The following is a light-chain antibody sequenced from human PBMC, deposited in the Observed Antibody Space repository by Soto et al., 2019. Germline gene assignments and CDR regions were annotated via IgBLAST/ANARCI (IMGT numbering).Light chain of an antibody. CDR2: GAS. CDR3: QQYGSSPFT. CDR1: QSVSSSY. Sequence: EIVLTQSPGTLSLSPGERATLSCRASQSVSSSYLAWCQQKPGQAPRLLIYGASSRATGIPDRFSGSGSGTDFTLTISRLEPEDFAVYYCQQYGSSPFTFGPGTKVDIE. J-gene: IGKJ3*01. V-gene: IGKV3-20*01.